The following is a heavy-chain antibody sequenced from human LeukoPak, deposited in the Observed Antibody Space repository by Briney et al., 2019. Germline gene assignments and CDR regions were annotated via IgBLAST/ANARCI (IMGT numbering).Heavy chain of an antibody. CDR2: IYYSGST. V-gene: IGHV4-39*01. J-gene: IGHJ4*02. CDR3: ARQGADIVATIPRYFDY. D-gene: IGHD5-12*01. CDR1: GGSISSSSYY. Sequence: SETLSLTCTVSGGSISSSSYYWGWIRQPPGKGLEWIGSIYYSGSTYYNPSLKSRVTISVDTSKNQFSLKLSSVTAADTAVYYCARQGADIVATIPRYFDYWGQGTLVTVSS.